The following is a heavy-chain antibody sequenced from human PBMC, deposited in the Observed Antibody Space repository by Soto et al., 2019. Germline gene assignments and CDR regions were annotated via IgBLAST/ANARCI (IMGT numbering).Heavy chain of an antibody. CDR3: ARDRDYSTGRFDG. V-gene: IGHV3-23*01. D-gene: IGHD2-8*02. J-gene: IGHJ4*02. Sequence: HPGGSLRLSCAASGFTFSSYAMSWVRQAPGKGLEWVSAISGSGGSTYYADSVKGRFTISRDNSKNTLYLQMNSLRAEDTAVYYCARDRDYSTGRFDGWGQGTLVIVPS. CDR2: ISGSGGST. CDR1: GFTFSSYA.